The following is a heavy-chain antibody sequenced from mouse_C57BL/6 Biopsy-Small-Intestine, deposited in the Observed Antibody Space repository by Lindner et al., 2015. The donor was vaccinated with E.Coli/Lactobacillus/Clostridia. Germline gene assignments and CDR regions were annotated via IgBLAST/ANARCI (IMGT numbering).Heavy chain of an antibody. CDR2: IYPGDGDT. J-gene: IGHJ4*01. Sequence: VQLQESGPELVKPGASVKISCKASGYAFSSSWMNWVKQRPGEGLEWIGRIYPGDGDTNYNGKFKGKATLTADKSSSTAYMQLSSLTSEDSAVYFCARRDYYAMGYWGQGTSVTVSS. V-gene: IGHV1-82*01. CDR1: GYAFSSSW. CDR3: ARRDYYAMGY.